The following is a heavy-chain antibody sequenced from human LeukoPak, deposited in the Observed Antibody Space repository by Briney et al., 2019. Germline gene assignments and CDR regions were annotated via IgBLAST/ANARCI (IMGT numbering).Heavy chain of an antibody. CDR3: ARVLGRTRLYGDGGEGFDY. J-gene: IGHJ4*02. D-gene: IGHD4-17*01. Sequence: GGSLRLSCAASGFTVSSNYMSWVRQAPGKGLEWVSVIYSGGSTYYADSVKGRFTISRDNAKNSLYLQMNSLRAEDTAVYYCARVLGRTRLYGDGGEGFDYWGQGTLVTVSS. CDR2: IYSGGST. V-gene: IGHV3-53*01. CDR1: GFTVSSNY.